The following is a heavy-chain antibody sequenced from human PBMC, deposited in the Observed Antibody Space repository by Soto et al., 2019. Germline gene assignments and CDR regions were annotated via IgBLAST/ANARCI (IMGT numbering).Heavy chain of an antibody. CDR3: ARDRRPSIYSGLAV. V-gene: IGHV3-23*01. CDR1: GFTFSDYA. J-gene: IGHJ6*02. Sequence: PGGSLRLSCAASGFTFSDYAMSWVRQAPGKVLEWVSAIDGSSATTNYADSVKGRFTISRDNSKNTLFLHMSGLRAEDTAVYYCARDRRPSIYSGLAVWGQGTTVTVS. D-gene: IGHD2-2*01. CDR2: IDGSSATT.